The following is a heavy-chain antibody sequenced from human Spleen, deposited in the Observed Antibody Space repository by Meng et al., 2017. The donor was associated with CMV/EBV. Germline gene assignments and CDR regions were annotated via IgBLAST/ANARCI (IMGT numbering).Heavy chain of an antibody. D-gene: IGHD6-19*01. CDR1: GGSIISYY. J-gene: IGHJ4*02. CDR3: ARVRGGWYPYFDY. V-gene: IGHV4-4*07. Sequence: SWQGLVKPPGTLSRTCTVSGGSIISYYWSWIRQPAGKGLEWIGRIYTSGSTNYNPSLKSRVTMSVDTSKNQFSLKLSSVTAADTAVYYCARVRGGWYPYFDYWGQGTLVTVSS. CDR2: IYTSGST.